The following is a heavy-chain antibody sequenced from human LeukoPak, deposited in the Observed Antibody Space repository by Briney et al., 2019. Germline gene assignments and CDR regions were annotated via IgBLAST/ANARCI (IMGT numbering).Heavy chain of an antibody. CDR2: INPSGGST. V-gene: IGHV1-46*01. J-gene: IGHJ6*03. CDR1: GYTFTSYY. D-gene: IGHD6-13*01. CDR3: ARRFVVRQQLANYYYYYMDV. Sequence: ASVKVSCKASGYTFTSYYMHWVRQAPGQGLEWMGIINPSGGSTSYAQKFQGRVTMTRDMSTSTVYMELSSLRSEDTAMYYCARRFVVRQQLANYYYYYMDVWGKGTTVTVSS.